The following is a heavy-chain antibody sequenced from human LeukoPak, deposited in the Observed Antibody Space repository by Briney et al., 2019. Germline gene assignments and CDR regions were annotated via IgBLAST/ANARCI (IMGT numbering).Heavy chain of an antibody. Sequence: GGSLRLSCAASGFTFSSYAMHWVRQAPGKGLEWVAVISYDGSNKYYADSVKGRFTISRDNSKNTLYLQMNSLRAEDTAVYYCARVRAHSRYCSSTSCYGWFDPWGQGTLDTVSS. CDR2: ISYDGSNK. CDR1: GFTFSSYA. CDR3: ARVRAHSRYCSSTSCYGWFDP. V-gene: IGHV3-30*01. D-gene: IGHD2-2*01. J-gene: IGHJ5*02.